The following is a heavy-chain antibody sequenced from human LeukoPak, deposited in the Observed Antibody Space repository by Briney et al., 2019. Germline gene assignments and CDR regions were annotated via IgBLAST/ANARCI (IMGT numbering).Heavy chain of an antibody. V-gene: IGHV3-23*01. D-gene: IGHD3-22*01. CDR1: GFTFSSFA. CDR2: ISGSGDTT. J-gene: IGHJ4*01. Sequence: GGSLRLSRAASGFTFSSFAMNWVRQAPGKGLEWVSIISGSGDTTYYADSVKGRFTISRDNSKNTVFLQMNSLRFEDTALYFCARRWDSSGPIDYWGQGTLVSVSS. CDR3: ARRWDSSGPIDY.